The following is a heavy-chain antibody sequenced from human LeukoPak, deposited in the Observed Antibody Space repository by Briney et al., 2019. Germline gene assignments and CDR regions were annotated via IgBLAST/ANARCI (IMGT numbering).Heavy chain of an antibody. CDR1: GGSLSSYY. D-gene: IGHD3-10*01. Sequence: WETLSLTCAVSGGSLSSYYWSWLRQPPGAGPEWLGYIYYTGSTNYNPSLKSRVTISLDSSTNQFSLNLNSLTTADTAVYYCVRYYYDSGTAKGYFQHWGQGTLVTVSS. CDR2: IYYTGST. J-gene: IGHJ1*01. V-gene: IGHV4-59*01. CDR3: VRYYYDSGTAKGYFQH.